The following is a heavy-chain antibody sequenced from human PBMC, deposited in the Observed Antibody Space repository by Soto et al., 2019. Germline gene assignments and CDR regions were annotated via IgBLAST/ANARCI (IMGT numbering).Heavy chain of an antibody. CDR1: GFSLSSYQ. D-gene: IGHD4-17*01. CDR2: ISSSDSTI. V-gene: IGHV3-48*03. J-gene: IGHJ6*02. Sequence: GGSLRLSCAASGFSLSSYQMNWVRQSPGKGLEWILYISSSDSTIFYADSVKGRFTVSRDNANNSLYLQMNSLRADDTAVYYCARFDYDSDYYYGMDVWGQGTTVTVSS. CDR3: ARFDYDSDYYYGMDV.